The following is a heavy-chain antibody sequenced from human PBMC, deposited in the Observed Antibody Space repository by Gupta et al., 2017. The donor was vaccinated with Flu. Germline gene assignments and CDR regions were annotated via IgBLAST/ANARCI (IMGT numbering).Heavy chain of an antibody. CDR2: MSFEGSYQ. J-gene: IGHJ4*02. D-gene: IGHD3-3*01. CDR3: AKDVHDFWNNWRVLGSDY. Sequence: GKGLEWVAVMSFEGSYQDSADSVKGRFTISRDNSKNTLYLQMNSLRTEDTAVYYCAKDVHDFWNNWRVLGSDYWGQGTLVTVSS. V-gene: IGHV3-30*18.